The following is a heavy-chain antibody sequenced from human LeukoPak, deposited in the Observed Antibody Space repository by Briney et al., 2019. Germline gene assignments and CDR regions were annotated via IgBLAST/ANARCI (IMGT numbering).Heavy chain of an antibody. D-gene: IGHD3-22*01. J-gene: IGHJ4*02. CDR1: GYTFTSYA. CDR2: IIPIFGTA. CDR3: ARDSLGDSSGYYLSDFDY. Sequence: ASVKVSCKASGYTFTSYAISWVRQAPGQGLEWMGGIIPIFGTANYAQKFQGRVTITADESTSTAYMELSSLRSEDTAVYYCARDSLGDSSGYYLSDFDYWGQGTLVTVSS. V-gene: IGHV1-69*13.